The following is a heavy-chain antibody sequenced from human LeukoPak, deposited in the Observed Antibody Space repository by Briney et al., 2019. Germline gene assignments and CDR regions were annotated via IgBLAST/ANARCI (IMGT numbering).Heavy chain of an antibody. J-gene: IGHJ4*02. D-gene: IGHD5-24*01. CDR1: GFTFSSYS. V-gene: IGHV3-48*02. Sequence: GGSLRLSRAASGFTFSSYSMNWVRQAPGKGLEWVSYISSSSSTIYYADSVKGRFTISRDNAKNSLYLQMNSLRDEDTAVYYCARARPETRDGYHYWGQGTLVTVSS. CDR3: ARARPETRDGYHY. CDR2: ISSSSSTI.